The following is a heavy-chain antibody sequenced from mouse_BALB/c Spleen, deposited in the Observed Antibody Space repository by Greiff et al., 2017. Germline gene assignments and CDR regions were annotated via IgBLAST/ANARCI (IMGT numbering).Heavy chain of an antibody. CDR1: GYSITSDYA. CDR2: ISYSGST. CDR3: ARGSIYYYAMDY. Sequence: VQLKESGPGLVKPSQSLSLTCTVTGYSITSDYAWNWIRQFPGNKLEWMGYISYSGSTSYNPSLKSRISITRDTSKNQFFLQLNSVTTEDTATYYCARGSIYYYAMDYWGQGTSVTVSS. V-gene: IGHV3-2*02. J-gene: IGHJ4*01.